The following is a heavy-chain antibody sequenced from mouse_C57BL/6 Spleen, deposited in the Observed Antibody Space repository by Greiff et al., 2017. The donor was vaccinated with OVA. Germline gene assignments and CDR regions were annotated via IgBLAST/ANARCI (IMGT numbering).Heavy chain of an antibody. CDR1: GYAFSSYW. Sequence: QVQLQQSGAELVKPGASVKISCKASGYAFSSYWMNWVKQRPGKGLEWIGQIYPGDGDTNYNGKFKGKATLTADKSSSTAYMQLSSLTSEDSAVYFCARYATVVEGGNAMDYWGQGTSVTVSS. CDR3: ARYATVVEGGNAMDY. CDR2: IYPGDGDT. D-gene: IGHD1-1*01. J-gene: IGHJ4*01. V-gene: IGHV1-80*01.